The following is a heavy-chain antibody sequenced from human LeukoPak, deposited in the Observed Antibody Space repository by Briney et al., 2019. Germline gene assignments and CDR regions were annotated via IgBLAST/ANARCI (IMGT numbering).Heavy chain of an antibody. V-gene: IGHV3-53*01. CDR3: ATGYSSSWYY. CDR2: IYSGGST. CDR1: GFSVSSNY. J-gene: IGHJ4*02. D-gene: IGHD6-13*01. Sequence: GGSLRLSCAASGFSVSSNYMSWVRQAPGKGLEWVSVIYSGGSTYYADSVKGRFTISRDNSKNTLYLRMHSLRAEDTAVYYCATGYSSSWYYWGQGTLVTVSS.